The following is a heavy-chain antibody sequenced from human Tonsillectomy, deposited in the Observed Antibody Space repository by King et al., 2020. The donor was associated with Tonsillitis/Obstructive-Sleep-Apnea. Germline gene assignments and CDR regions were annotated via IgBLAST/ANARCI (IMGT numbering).Heavy chain of an antibody. D-gene: IGHD4-11*01. CDR2: ISSSGSTI. V-gene: IGHV3-48*03. J-gene: IGHJ6*03. CDR1: GFTFSSYE. CDR3: ARDPPTLTTEYYYFYYMDV. Sequence: VQLVESGGGLVQPGGSLRLSCAASGFTFSSYEMNWVRQAPGKGLEWVSYISSSGSTIYYADSVKGRFTISRDNAKNSLYLQMNSLRAEDTAVYYCARDPPTLTTEYYYFYYMDVWGKGTTVTVSS.